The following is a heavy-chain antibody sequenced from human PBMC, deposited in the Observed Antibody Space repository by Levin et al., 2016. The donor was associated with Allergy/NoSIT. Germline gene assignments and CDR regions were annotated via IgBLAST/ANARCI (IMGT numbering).Heavy chain of an antibody. D-gene: IGHD6-19*01. V-gene: IGHV3-23*01. J-gene: IGHJ4*02. Sequence: GESLKISCAASGFTFSNYVLSWVRQAPGKGLEWLSVIGGSGGGTYYADSVKGRFTISRDNSKNTLYLQMNSLRAEDTAVYYCAKGDRTSGWGNWGQGTLVTVSS. CDR1: GFTFSNYV. CDR3: AKGDRTSGWGN. CDR2: IGGSGGGT.